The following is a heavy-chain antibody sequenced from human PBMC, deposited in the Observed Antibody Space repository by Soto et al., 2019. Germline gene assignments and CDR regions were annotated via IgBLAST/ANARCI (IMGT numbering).Heavy chain of an antibody. Sequence: SGPTLVKPTQTLTLTCTFSGFSLSTSGVGVGWIRQPPGKALEWLALIYWDDDKRYSPSLKSRLTITKDTSKNQVVLTMTNMDPVDTATYYCAHNDYCTNGVCYPPWSEFDYWGQGTLVTVSS. CDR2: IYWDDDK. J-gene: IGHJ4*02. D-gene: IGHD2-8*01. CDR3: AHNDYCTNGVCYPPWSEFDY. CDR1: GFSLSTSGVG. V-gene: IGHV2-5*02.